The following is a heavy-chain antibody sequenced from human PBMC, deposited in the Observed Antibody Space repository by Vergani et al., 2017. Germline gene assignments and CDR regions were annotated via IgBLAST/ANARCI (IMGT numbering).Heavy chain of an antibody. CDR3: AREASKHAAAGYYYYCMDV. J-gene: IGHJ6*02. Sequence: EVQLVESGGGLVQPGGSLRLSCAASGFTVSSNYMSWVRQAPGKGLEWVSVIYSGGSTYYADSVKGRFTISRDNSKNTLYLQMNSLRAEHTAVYYCAREASKHAAAGYYYYCMDVWGQGTTVTVSS. D-gene: IGHD6-13*01. CDR2: IYSGGST. CDR1: GFTVSSNY. V-gene: IGHV3-66*01.